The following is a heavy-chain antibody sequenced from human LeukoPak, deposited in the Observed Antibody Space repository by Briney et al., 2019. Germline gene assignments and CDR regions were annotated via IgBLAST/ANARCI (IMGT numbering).Heavy chain of an antibody. D-gene: IGHD6-13*01. CDR1: GFTFSSYW. V-gene: IGHV3-7*03. CDR2: IKQDEGEK. J-gene: IGHJ4*02. Sequence: GGSLRLSCAASGFTFSSYWMSWVRQAPGKGLEWVANIKQDEGEKFYVDSVKGRFTISRDNAKNSLYLQMNSLRAEDSAVYYCARAYRSNWDFDYWGQGTLVTVSS. CDR3: ARAYRSNWDFDY.